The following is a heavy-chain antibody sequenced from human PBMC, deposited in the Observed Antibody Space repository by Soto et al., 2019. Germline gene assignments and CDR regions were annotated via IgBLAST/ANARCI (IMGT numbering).Heavy chain of an antibody. J-gene: IGHJ4*02. D-gene: IGHD5-18*01. V-gene: IGHV1-3*01. Sequence: ASVKVSCKASGYTFTSYAMHWVRQAPGQRLEWMGWINAGNGNTKYSQKFQGRVTVTRDTSASTAYMELSSLRSEDTAVYYCAREGDGYSYGLGYWGQGTLVTVSS. CDR1: GYTFTSYA. CDR2: INAGNGNT. CDR3: AREGDGYSYGLGY.